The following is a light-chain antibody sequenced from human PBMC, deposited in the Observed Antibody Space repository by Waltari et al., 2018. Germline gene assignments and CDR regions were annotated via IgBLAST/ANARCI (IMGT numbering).Light chain of an antibody. J-gene: IGLJ3*02. CDR1: SGSFPTTSH. V-gene: IGLV8-61*01. Sequence: QTVVTQEPSLSVSPGGTVTLTCAFSSGSFPTTSHATRYQQTPGQAPRTLVYKANARSSGVPDRFSGSILGNTAALTITGAQADDESDYYCALYMGSGIWVFGGGTRLTVL. CDR3: ALYMGSGIWV. CDR2: KAN.